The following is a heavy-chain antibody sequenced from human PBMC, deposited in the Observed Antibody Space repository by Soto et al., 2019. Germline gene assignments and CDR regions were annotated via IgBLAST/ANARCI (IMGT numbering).Heavy chain of an antibody. D-gene: IGHD5-12*01. J-gene: IGHJ4*02. Sequence: QVQLVQSGAEVKKPGSSVKVSCKASGGTFSSYAISWVRQAPGQGLEWMGGIIPIFGTANYAQKLQGRVTMTTDTSTSTAYMELRSLRSDDTAVYYCARGSGYDYFDYWGQGTLVTVSS. CDR3: ARGSGYDYFDY. CDR2: IIPIFGTA. CDR1: GGTFSSYA. V-gene: IGHV1-69*06.